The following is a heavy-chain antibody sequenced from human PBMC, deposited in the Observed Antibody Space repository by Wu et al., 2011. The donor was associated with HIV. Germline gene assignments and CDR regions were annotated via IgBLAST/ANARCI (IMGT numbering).Heavy chain of an antibody. CDR3: ARDGGAWATDF. V-gene: IGHV1-69*14. Sequence: QVQVVQSGAEVKKPGSSVKVSCKASGGSFSSYAVSWVRLAPGQGLEWMGRIIPMFNTANYAQNFQSRLTLTADKSTSTAYMELSSLRSDDTAVYYCARDGGAWATDFWGQGTLVTVSS. CDR2: IIPMFNTA. J-gene: IGHJ4*02. D-gene: IGHD5-12*01. CDR1: GGSFSSYA.